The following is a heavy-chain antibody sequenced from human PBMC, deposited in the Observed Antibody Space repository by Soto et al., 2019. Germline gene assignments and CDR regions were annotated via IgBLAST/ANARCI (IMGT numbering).Heavy chain of an antibody. J-gene: IGHJ4*02. CDR3: AKIAVAGTFHPGY. V-gene: IGHV1-69*13. CDR2: IIPIFGTA. D-gene: IGHD6-19*01. CDR1: GGTFSSYA. Sequence: SVKVSCKASGGTFSSYAISWVRQAPGQGLEWMGGIIPIFGTANYAQKFQGRVTITADESTSTAYMELSSLRSEDTAVYYCAKIAVAGTFHPGYWGQGTLVTVSS.